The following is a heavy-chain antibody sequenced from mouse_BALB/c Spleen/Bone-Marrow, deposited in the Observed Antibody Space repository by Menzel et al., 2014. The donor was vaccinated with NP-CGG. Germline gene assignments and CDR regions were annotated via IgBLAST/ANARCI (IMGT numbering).Heavy chain of an antibody. CDR2: IDPENGVT. CDR1: GFNIKDYY. J-gene: IGHJ4*01. CDR3: NAWNYYGGMGY. Sequence: VQLQQSGAELVRSGASVKLSCTASGFNIKDYYMHWVTQRPEQGLEWIGWIDPENGVTEYAPKFQGKATMTADTSSNTAYLRLSSLTSEDTSVYYCNAWNYYGGMGYWGQGTSVTVSS. D-gene: IGHD1-2*01. V-gene: IGHV14-4*02.